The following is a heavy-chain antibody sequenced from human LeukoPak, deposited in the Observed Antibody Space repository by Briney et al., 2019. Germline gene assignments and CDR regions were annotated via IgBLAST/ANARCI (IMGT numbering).Heavy chain of an antibody. Sequence: GGSLRLSCAASGFTFSSYWMSWVRQAPGKGLEWVANIKQDGSEKYYVDSVEGRFTISRDNAKNSLYLQMNSLRAEDTAVYYCARLSKRPPGTDFDYWGQGTLVTVSS. CDR1: GFTFSSYW. V-gene: IGHV3-7*01. CDR2: IKQDGSEK. D-gene: IGHD2/OR15-2a*01. J-gene: IGHJ4*02. CDR3: ARLSKRPPGTDFDY.